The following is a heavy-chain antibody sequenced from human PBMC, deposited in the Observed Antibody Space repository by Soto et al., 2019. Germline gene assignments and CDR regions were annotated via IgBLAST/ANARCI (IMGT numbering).Heavy chain of an antibody. CDR1: GGSISSYY. D-gene: IGHD3-10*02. Sequence: TSETLSLTCTVSGGSISSYYWSWIRQPPGKGLEWIGYIYYSGSTNYNPSLKSRVTISVDTSKNQFSLKLSSVTAADTAVYYCARVDYSIGLFGELSKPLFDYWGQGTLVTVSS. CDR3: ARVDYSIGLFGELSKPLFDY. V-gene: IGHV4-59*01. J-gene: IGHJ4*02. CDR2: IYYSGST.